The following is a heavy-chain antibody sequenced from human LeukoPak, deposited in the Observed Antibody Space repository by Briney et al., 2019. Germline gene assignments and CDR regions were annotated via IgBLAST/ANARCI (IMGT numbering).Heavy chain of an antibody. V-gene: IGHV1-24*01. CDR2: FDPEDGET. D-gene: IGHD4-17*01. CDR1: GYTLTELS. Sequence: ASVKVSCKVSGYTLTELSMHWVRQAPGKGPEWMGGFDPEDGETIYAQKFQGRVTMTEDTSTDTAYMELSSLRSEDTAVYYCATRRVGDYDSTANHYWGQGTLVTVSS. CDR3: ATRRVGDYDSTANHY. J-gene: IGHJ4*02.